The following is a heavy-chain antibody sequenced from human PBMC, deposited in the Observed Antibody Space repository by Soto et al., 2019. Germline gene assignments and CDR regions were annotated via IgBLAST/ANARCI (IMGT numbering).Heavy chain of an antibody. Sequence: EVQLLESGGGLVQPGESLRLSCAASGFTFSSYAMTWVRQAPGKGLEWVSSIGGRGDYTYFADSVKGRFPISRDHSKDTLYLKMSSLSVEDTAIYYCAKDSRSHPQGWFDPWGQGTLVTVSS. D-gene: IGHD2-15*01. CDR3: AKDSRSHPQGWFDP. CDR2: IGGRGDYT. J-gene: IGHJ5*02. V-gene: IGHV3-23*01. CDR1: GFTFSSYA.